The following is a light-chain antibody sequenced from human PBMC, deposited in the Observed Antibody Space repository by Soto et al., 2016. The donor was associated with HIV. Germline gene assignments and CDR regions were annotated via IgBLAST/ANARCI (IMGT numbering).Light chain of an antibody. Sequence: SYLLTQPPTLSVAPGETATISCGGDNIGIKNIHWYQQRPGQAPVLVIYDNTERPSGIPARLSGSNSGTTATLTISRVEAGDEADYYCQVWDSSSDHYVFGTGTEVTVL. CDR1: NIGIKN. CDR2: DNT. CDR3: QVWDSSSDHYV. J-gene: IGLJ1*01. V-gene: IGLV3-21*04.